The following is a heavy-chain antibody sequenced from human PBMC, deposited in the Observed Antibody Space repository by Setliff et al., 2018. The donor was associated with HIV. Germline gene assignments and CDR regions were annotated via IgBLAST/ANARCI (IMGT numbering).Heavy chain of an antibody. V-gene: IGHV4-59*08. CDR1: GGSISGYY. J-gene: IGHJ4*02. CDR2: IYYSGST. D-gene: IGHD1-20*01. CDR3: ARRGHNWNHGFDY. Sequence: SETLSLTCTVSGGSISGYYWNWIRLPPGKGLEWLAYIYYSGSTNYSPSLRSRATISVEISKNQFSLKLTSVTAADTAVYYCARRGHNWNHGFDYWGQGILVTVSS.